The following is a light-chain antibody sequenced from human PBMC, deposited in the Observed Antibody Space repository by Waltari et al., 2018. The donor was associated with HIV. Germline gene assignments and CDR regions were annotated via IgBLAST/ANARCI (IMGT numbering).Light chain of an antibody. Sequence: DIVLTQTPLSLSVTPGQPASISCKSSQSLLHRDGKTYLYWFLQKTGQPPQLLIDEVSNRLSGVPERFSGSGSGTDFTLKISWVEAEDVGLYYCMQSIQVPPTFGPGTKVDIK. CDR3: MQSIQVPPT. V-gene: IGKV2D-29*01. CDR1: QSLLHRDGKTY. J-gene: IGKJ3*01. CDR2: EVS.